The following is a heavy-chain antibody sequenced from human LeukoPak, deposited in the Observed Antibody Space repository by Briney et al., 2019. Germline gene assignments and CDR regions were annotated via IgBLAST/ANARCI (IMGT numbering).Heavy chain of an antibody. CDR2: ISGTGDSP. V-gene: IGHV3-23*01. CDR1: GFTFRSYA. CDR3: AKDIGWFDP. Sequence: GGSPRLSCAASGFTFRSYAMNWVRQAPGKGLEWVSAISGTGDSPHYADSVKGRFTISRDNSKNTLYLQMNSLRAEGTAFYYCAKDIGWFDPWGQGTLVTVSS. J-gene: IGHJ5*02.